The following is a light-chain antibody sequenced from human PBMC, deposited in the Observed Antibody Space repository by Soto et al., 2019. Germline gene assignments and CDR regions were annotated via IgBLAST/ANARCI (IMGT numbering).Light chain of an antibody. V-gene: IGKV3D-15*01. CDR3: QQYNNWPLT. CDR1: QSVDND. Sequence: EIVMTQSPATLSVSPGDRATLSCRASQSVDNDLAWYQQKPGQPPRLLIYDASIRATGIPARFSGSQSGTEFTLTISSLLSEDFAVYSCQQYNNWPLTFGGGTKVEIK. J-gene: IGKJ4*01. CDR2: DAS.